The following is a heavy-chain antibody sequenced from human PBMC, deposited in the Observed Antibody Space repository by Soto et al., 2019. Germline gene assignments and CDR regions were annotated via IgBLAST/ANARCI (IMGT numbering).Heavy chain of an antibody. V-gene: IGHV3-23*01. J-gene: IGHJ4*02. CDR1: GFTFSSYA. CDR2: ISGSGGST. D-gene: IGHD3-22*01. Sequence: PGGSLRLSCAASGFTFSSYAMSWVRRAPGKGLEWVSAISGSGGSTYYADSVKGRFTISRDNSKNTLYLQMNSLRAEDTAVYYCAKRDSGYYYYPYWGQGTLVTVSS. CDR3: AKRDSGYYYYPY.